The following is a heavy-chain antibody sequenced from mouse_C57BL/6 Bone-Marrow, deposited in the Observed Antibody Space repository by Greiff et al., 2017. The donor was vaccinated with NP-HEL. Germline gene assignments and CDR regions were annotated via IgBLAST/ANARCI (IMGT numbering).Heavy chain of an antibody. CDR3: ARAPYYSNSSAMDY. Sequence: ESGPALVKPSQTVSLTCTVTGYSITNGNHWWNWIRQVSGSKLEWIGYIRSSGSTDSNPSLKSRIPITRDTSKNQLYLPLNSVTTEDIATYYCARAPYYSNSSAMDYWGQGTSVTVSS. V-gene: IGHV3-4*01. J-gene: IGHJ4*01. CDR1: GYSITNGNHW. D-gene: IGHD2-5*01. CDR2: IRSSGST.